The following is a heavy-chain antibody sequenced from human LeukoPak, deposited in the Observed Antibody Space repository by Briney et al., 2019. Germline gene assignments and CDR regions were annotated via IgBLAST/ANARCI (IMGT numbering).Heavy chain of an antibody. Sequence: GGSLRLSCAASGFTFNNYAMSWVRQTPGKGLEWVSYISSSGSTIYYADSVKGRFTISRDNAKNSLYLQMNSLRAEDTAVYYCAELGITMIGGVWGKGTTVTISS. CDR3: AELGITMIGGV. J-gene: IGHJ6*04. V-gene: IGHV3-48*03. CDR1: GFTFNNYA. CDR2: ISSSGSTI. D-gene: IGHD3-10*02.